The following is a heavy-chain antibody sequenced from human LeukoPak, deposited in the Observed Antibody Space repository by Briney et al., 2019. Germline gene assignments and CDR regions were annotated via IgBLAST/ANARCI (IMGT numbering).Heavy chain of an antibody. Sequence: KPSETLSLTCAVYGGSFRGYYWSWIRQPPGKGLEWIGEINHSGSTNYNPSLKSRVTISVDTSKNQFSLKLSSVTAADTAVYYCAREYTMVRGVIITGWFDPWGQGTLVTVSS. CDR1: GGSFRGYY. V-gene: IGHV4-34*01. D-gene: IGHD3-10*01. J-gene: IGHJ5*02. CDR3: AREYTMVRGVIITGWFDP. CDR2: INHSGST.